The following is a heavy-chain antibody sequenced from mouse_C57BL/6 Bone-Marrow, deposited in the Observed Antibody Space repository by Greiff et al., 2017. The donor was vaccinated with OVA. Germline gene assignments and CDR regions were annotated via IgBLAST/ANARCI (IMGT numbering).Heavy chain of an antibody. V-gene: IGHV1-26*01. CDR3: ARRDDYDRGFAY. D-gene: IGHD2-4*01. CDR2: INPNNGGT. J-gene: IGHJ3*01. CDR1: GYTFTDYY. Sequence: EVQLQQSGPELVKPGASVKISCKASGYTFTDYYMNWVKQSHGKSLEWIGDINPNNGGTSYNQKFKGKATLTVDKSSSTAYMELRSLTSEDSAVYYCARRDDYDRGFAYWGQGTLVTVSA.